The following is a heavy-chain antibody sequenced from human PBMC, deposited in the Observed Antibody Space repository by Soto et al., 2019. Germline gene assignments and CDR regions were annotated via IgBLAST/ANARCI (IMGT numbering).Heavy chain of an antibody. CDR3: AKGVPGIAVAGTGYFQH. J-gene: IGHJ1*01. CDR1: GFTFSSYA. D-gene: IGHD6-19*01. V-gene: IGHV3-23*01. Sequence: EVQLLESGGCLVQPGGSLRLSCAASGFTFSSYAMSWVRQAPGKGLEWVSGISGSGDSTYYADSVKGRFTISRDNSKNTLYLQMNSLRAEDTAVYYCAKGVPGIAVAGTGYFQHWGQGTLVTVSS. CDR2: ISGSGDST.